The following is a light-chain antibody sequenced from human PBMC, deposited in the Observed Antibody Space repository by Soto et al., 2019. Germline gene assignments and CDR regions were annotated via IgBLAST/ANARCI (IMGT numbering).Light chain of an antibody. V-gene: IGLV2-14*01. CDR3: CSYAGRYTYV. J-gene: IGLJ1*01. CDR1: SSDVGGYKY. CDR2: EVS. Sequence: QSALTQPASVSGSPGQPITISCTGTSSDVGGYKYVSWYQQYPGKAPKLMIYEVSNRPSGVSYRFSGSKSGNTASLTISGLQAEDEADYYCCSYAGRYTYVFGTGTKVTVL.